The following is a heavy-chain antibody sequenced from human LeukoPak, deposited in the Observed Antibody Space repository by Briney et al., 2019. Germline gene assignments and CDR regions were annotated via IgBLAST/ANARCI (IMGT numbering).Heavy chain of an antibody. CDR3: AKEGYDFWSGYYDYFDY. CDR1: GFTFSSYA. D-gene: IGHD3-3*01. V-gene: IGHV3-23*01. Sequence: GGSLRLSCAASGFTFSSYAMSWVRQAPGKGLEWVSAISGSGGSTYYADSVKGRFTISRDNSKNTLYLQMNSLRAEDTAVYYCAKEGYDFWSGYYDYFDYWGQGILVTVSS. J-gene: IGHJ4*02. CDR2: ISGSGGST.